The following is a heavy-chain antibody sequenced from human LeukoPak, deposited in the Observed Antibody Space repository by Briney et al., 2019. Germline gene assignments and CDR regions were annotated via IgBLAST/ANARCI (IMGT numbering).Heavy chain of an antibody. V-gene: IGHV3-30*02. CDR3: AKGEGYCSSTSCYWGEYFQH. J-gene: IGHJ1*01. Sequence: PGGSLRLSCAASGFTFSSYGMHWVRQAPGKGLEWVAFIRYDGSNKYYADSVKGRFTISRDNSKNTLYLQMNSLRAEDTAVYYCAKGEGYCSSTSCYWGEYFQHWGQGTLVTVSS. D-gene: IGHD2-2*01. CDR1: GFTFSSYG. CDR2: IRYDGSNK.